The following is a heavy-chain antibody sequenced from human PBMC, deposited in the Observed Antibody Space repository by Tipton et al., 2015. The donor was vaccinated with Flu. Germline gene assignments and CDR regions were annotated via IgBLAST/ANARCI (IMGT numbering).Heavy chain of an antibody. D-gene: IGHD2-15*01. J-gene: IGHJ6*02. V-gene: IGHV3-48*03. CDR3: ARGREPCSGGSCSPHYGMDV. CDR2: ISSSGSTI. CDR1: GFTFSSYE. Sequence: SLRLSCAASGFTFSSYEMNWVRQAPGKGLEWVSYISSSGSTIYYADSVKGRFTISRDNAKNSLYLQMNSLRAEDTAVYYCARGREPCSGGSCSPHYGMDVWGQGTTVTVSS.